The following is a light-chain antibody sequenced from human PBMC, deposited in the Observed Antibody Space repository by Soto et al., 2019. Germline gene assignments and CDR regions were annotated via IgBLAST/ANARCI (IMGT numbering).Light chain of an antibody. CDR2: DVT. J-gene: IGLJ1*01. Sequence: QSVLTQPRSVSGSPGQSVTISCTGTSSDIGTYNYVSWYQQHPGKAPKLMISDVTKRPSGVPGRFSGSKSGNTASLTISGLQAEDEADYYCFSYTSSSLYVFGTGTKVTVL. CDR3: FSYTSSSLYV. CDR1: SSDIGTYNY. V-gene: IGLV2-11*01.